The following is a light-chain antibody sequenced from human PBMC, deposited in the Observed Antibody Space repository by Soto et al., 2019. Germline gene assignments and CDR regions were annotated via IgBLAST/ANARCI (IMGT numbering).Light chain of an antibody. CDR2: AAS. Sequence: DIQMTQSPSSLSASVGDRVTITCRARQSFSSYLNWYQHKPGKAPKLLIYAASSLQNEVPSRFSGSGSGTEFTLTISSLQPEDFATYYCQQSYSAPYTFGQGTKLEIK. V-gene: IGKV1-39*01. J-gene: IGKJ2*01. CDR1: QSFSSY. CDR3: QQSYSAPYT.